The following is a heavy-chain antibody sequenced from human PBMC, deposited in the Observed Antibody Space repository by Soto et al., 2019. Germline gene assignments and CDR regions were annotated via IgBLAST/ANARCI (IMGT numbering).Heavy chain of an antibody. CDR2: IGGSGTST. V-gene: IGHV3-23*01. CDR1: GFTFSNYA. CDR3: ARAEDYYGEKEHFDF. Sequence: EVQLLESGGGLVLPGGSLRLSCAASGFTFSNYAMSWVRQGPGKGLEWVSGIGGSGTSTYYADSVKGRFNISRDNSKNTLYRQMDSLRVEYTAIYYCARAEDYYGEKEHFDFCGQGTLVTVSS. J-gene: IGHJ4*02. D-gene: IGHD3-10*01.